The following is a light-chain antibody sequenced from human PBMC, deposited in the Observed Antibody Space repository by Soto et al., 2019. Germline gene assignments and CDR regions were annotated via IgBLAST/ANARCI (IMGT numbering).Light chain of an antibody. CDR1: QNINNY. CDR3: QHYENLPT. V-gene: IGKV1-33*01. CDR2: DAS. J-gene: IGKJ5*01. Sequence: DIQMTQSPSSLSASVGDRRTITCQASQNINNYLNWYQQKPGRAPKLLIYDASNSEAGVPSWCRGSGSGTDFTITISRLQPEEIASDYCQHYENLPTFGQGTRLEIK.